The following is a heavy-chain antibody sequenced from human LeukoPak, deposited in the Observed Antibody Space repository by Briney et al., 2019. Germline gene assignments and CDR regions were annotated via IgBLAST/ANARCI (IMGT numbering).Heavy chain of an antibody. J-gene: IGHJ3*02. CDR2: IYPGDSDT. V-gene: IGHV5-51*01. CDR1: GYSFTSNW. Sequence: GESLKISCKSSGYSFTSNWIAWVRQMPGKGPEWMGIIYPGDSDTRYSPSFQGQVTFSADKSITTAYLQWSSLKASDTALYFCARRGYYAAGGDNYHKNAFDIWGQGTMVTVSS. CDR3: ARRGYYAAGGDNYHKNAFDI. D-gene: IGHD2-21*01.